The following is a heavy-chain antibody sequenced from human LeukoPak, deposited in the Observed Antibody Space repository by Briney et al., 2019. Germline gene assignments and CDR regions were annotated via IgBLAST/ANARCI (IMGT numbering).Heavy chain of an antibody. CDR3: ARAHFDWFLDAFDI. V-gene: IGHV3-7*01. D-gene: IGHD3-9*01. CDR2: IKQDGSEK. Sequence: GGSLRLSCAASGFTFSRYWMRWVGQAPGKGLEWVANIKQDGSEKYYVDSVKGRFTISRDNAKNSLYLQMNSLRAEDTAVYYCARAHFDWFLDAFDIWGQGTMVTVSS. J-gene: IGHJ3*02. CDR1: GFTFSRYW.